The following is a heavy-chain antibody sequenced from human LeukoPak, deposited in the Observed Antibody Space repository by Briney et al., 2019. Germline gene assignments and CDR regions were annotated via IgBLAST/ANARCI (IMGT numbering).Heavy chain of an antibody. CDR3: ARDLPTYYDFWSGYLNWFDP. V-gene: IGHV3-20*04. D-gene: IGHD3-3*01. Sequence: GGSLRLSCAASGFPLDDYGVSWVRHAPGKGLEWVSGINWNGGSTGYADCVKGRFTIPRDHAKHSRSLQMNSLRAEDTALYYCARDLPTYYDFWSGYLNWFDPWGEGTLVTVSS. J-gene: IGHJ5*02. CDR1: GFPLDDYG. CDR2: INWNGGST.